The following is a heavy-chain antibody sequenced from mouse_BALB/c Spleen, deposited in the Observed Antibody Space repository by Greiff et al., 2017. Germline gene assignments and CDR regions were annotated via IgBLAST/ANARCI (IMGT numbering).Heavy chain of an antibody. J-gene: IGHJ3*01. CDR1: GFTFSSFG. CDR2: ISSGSSTI. Sequence: EVKLMESGGGLVQPGGSRKLSCAASGFTFSSFGMHWVRQAPEKGLEWVAYISSGSSTIYHADTVKGRFTISRDNPKNTLFLQMTSLRSEDTAMYYCAREGNYRYDSWFAYWGQGTLVTVSA. D-gene: IGHD2-14*01. CDR3: AREGNYRYDSWFAY. V-gene: IGHV5-17*02.